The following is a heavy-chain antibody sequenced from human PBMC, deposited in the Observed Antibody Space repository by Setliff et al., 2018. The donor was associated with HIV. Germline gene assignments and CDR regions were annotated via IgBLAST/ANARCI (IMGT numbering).Heavy chain of an antibody. CDR3: ARGDRWFDP. CDR1: GDSISNYY. V-gene: IGHV4-4*09. J-gene: IGHJ5*02. Sequence: SETLSLTCTVSGDSISNYYWSWVRQPPGKGLEWIGYIYTTGSTNYNPSLKSRVTISVDTSKNQFSLKLSSATAADTAVYYCARGDRWFDPWGQGTLVTVSS. CDR2: IYTTGST.